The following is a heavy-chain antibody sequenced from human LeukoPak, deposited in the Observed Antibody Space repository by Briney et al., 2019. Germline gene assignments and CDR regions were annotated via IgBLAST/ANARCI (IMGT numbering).Heavy chain of an antibody. CDR2: TYYRAKRYN. J-gene: IGHJ4*02. Sequence: SQTLSLTCVISGDSLSSNSAACNWVRQSPSRGLEWLGRTYYRAKRYNHYAVSMKSRITDNPDTSKNQFYLPLNSVAPEDTAVYYCARTRDLGPDYWGQGTLVTVSS. V-gene: IGHV6-1*01. CDR1: GDSLSSNSAA. CDR3: ARTRDLGPDY. D-gene: IGHD1-26*01.